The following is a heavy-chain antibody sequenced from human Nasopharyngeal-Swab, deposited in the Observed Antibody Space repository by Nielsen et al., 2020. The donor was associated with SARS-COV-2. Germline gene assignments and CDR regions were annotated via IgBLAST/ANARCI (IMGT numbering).Heavy chain of an antibody. Sequence: GESLKISCAASGFTFSSYAMHWVRQAPGKGLEWVAVISYDGSNKYYADSVKGRFTISRDNSKNTLYLQMNSLRAEDTAVYYCARDGVPRGIAALYGMDVWGQGTTVTVSS. CDR1: GFTFSSYA. J-gene: IGHJ6*02. CDR2: ISYDGSNK. CDR3: ARDGVPRGIAALYGMDV. D-gene: IGHD6-13*01. V-gene: IGHV3-30-3*01.